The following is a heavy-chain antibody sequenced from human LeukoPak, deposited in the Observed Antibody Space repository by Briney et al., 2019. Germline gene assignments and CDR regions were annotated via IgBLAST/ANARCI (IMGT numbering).Heavy chain of an antibody. CDR2: IYYSGST. D-gene: IGHD6-13*01. V-gene: IGHV4-31*03. Sequence: SHTLSLTCTVSGDSISSGGYYWSWIRQHPGKGLEWIGYIYYSGSTYYNPSLKSRVTISIDTSKNQFSLKLSSVTAADTAVYYCARAPRGYSSSWDFDYWGQGTLVTVSS. CDR3: ARAPRGYSSSWDFDY. J-gene: IGHJ4*02. CDR1: GDSISSGGYY.